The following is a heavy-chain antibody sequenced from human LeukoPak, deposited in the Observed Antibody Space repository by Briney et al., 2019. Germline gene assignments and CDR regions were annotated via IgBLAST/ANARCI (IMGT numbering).Heavy chain of an antibody. CDR1: GGSINSYY. D-gene: IGHD4-17*01. V-gene: IGHV4-59*01. J-gene: IGHJ6*03. CDR2: IYYTGST. CDR3: ARRRAYNDYAAGLYYYFMDV. Sequence: SETLSLTCSVSGGSINSYYWSWIRQPPGKGLEWIGFIYYTGSTNYDPSPRSRVTISVDTSKNQVSLKLSSVTAADTAVYYCARRRAYNDYAAGLYYYFMDVWGKGTTVVVSS.